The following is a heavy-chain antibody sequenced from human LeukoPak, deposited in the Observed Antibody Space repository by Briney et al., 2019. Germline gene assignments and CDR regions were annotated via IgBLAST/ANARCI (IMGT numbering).Heavy chain of an antibody. Sequence: QSGGSLRLSCAASGFTFSSYAMHWARQAPGKGLEWVAVISYDGSNKYYADSVKGRFTISRDNSKNTLYLQMNSLRAEDTAVYYCARLLWFGELSPDYWGQGTLVTVSS. V-gene: IGHV3-30-3*01. J-gene: IGHJ4*02. CDR2: ISYDGSNK. D-gene: IGHD3-10*01. CDR1: GFTFSSYA. CDR3: ARLLWFGELSPDY.